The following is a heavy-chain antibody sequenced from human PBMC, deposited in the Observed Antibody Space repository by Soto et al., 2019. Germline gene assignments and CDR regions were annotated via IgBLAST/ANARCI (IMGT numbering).Heavy chain of an antibody. CDR2: LSGSGGST. Sequence: QAGGSLRLSCAAAGFTFSSSAMSWVRQAPGKGREWVSALSGSGGSTYYADSVKGRFTISRDNSKNTLYRQMSSRRAEDTAVYYCAKDGILRYVDWLSHYYGMDVWGQGTTVTVSS. V-gene: IGHV3-23*01. J-gene: IGHJ6*02. CDR3: AKDGILRYVDWLSHYYGMDV. CDR1: GFTFSSSA. D-gene: IGHD3-9*01.